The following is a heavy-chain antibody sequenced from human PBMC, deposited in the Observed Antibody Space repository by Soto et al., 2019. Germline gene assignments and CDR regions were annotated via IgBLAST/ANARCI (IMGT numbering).Heavy chain of an antibody. CDR2: IDPSDSYT. CDR1: GYSFTSYW. Sequence: GGSLEIFCKGSGYSFTSYWISWVRQMPGEGLEWMGKIDPSDSYTNYSPSFQGHVTISTDKSISTAYLQWSSLKASDTAMYYCARHDIANWFDPWGQGTLVTVSS. V-gene: IGHV5-10-1*01. J-gene: IGHJ5*02. CDR3: ARHDIANWFDP. D-gene: IGHD3-22*01.